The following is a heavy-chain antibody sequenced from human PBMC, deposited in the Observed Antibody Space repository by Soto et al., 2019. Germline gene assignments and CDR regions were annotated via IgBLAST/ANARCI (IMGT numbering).Heavy chain of an antibody. V-gene: IGHV3-7*04. CDR2: IRQDGSDK. CDR3: AGERGGPTTSGFDI. Sequence: EVQLVESGGGLVQPGGSLRLSCAASGFTFNSFYMTWVRQAPGKGLEWVANIRQDGSDKYYLGSVKGRFTISRDNAKKSLYLQMNSLRAEDTAVYYCAGERGGPTTSGFDIWGQGTMVTVSS. J-gene: IGHJ3*02. D-gene: IGHD1-26*01. CDR1: GFTFNSFY.